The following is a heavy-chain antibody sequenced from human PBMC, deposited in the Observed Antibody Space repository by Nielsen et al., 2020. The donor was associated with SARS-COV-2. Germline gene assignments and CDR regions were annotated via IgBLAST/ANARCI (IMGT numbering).Heavy chain of an antibody. CDR3: ARDGSYDFWSGYYHFDY. CDR1: GFTFDDYG. D-gene: IGHD3-3*01. J-gene: IGHJ4*02. CDR2: ISWNSGSI. V-gene: IGHV3-20*04. Sequence: GGSLRLSCAASGFTFDDYGMSWVRQAPGKGLEWVSGISWNSGSIGYADSVKGRFTISRDNAKNSLYLQMNSLRAEDTAVYYCARDGSYDFWSGYYHFDYWGQGTLVTVSS.